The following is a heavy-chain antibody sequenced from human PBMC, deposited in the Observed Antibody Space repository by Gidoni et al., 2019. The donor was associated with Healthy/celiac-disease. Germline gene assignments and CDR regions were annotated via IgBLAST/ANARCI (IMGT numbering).Heavy chain of an antibody. Sequence: QVTLKESGPALVKPTQTLTLTCTFSGFSLSTSGMRVSWIRQPPGKALEWLARIDWDDDKFCSTSLKTRLTISKDTSKNQVVLTMTNMDPVDTATYYCARIPYYDDAFDIWGQGTMVTVSS. CDR1: GFSLSTSGMR. D-gene: IGHD3-22*01. J-gene: IGHJ3*02. V-gene: IGHV2-70*04. CDR3: ARIPYYDDAFDI. CDR2: IDWDDDK.